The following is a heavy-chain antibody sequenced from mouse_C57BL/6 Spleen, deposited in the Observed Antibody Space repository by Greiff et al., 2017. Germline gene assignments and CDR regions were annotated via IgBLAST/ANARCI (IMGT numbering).Heavy chain of an antibody. CDR1: GFTFSSYA. D-gene: IGHD1-1*01. Sequence: EVQRVESGGGLVKPGGSLKLSCAASGFTFSSYAMSWVRQTPEKRLEWVATISDGGSYTYYPDNVKGRFTISRDNAKNNLYLQMSHLKSEDTAMYYCARFTTVVATGYFDYWGQGTTLTVSS. V-gene: IGHV5-4*01. CDR2: ISDGGSYT. CDR3: ARFTTVVATGYFDY. J-gene: IGHJ2*01.